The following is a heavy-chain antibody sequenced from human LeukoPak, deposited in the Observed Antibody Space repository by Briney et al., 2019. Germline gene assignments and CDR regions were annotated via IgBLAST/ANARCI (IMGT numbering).Heavy chain of an antibody. D-gene: IGHD2-2*01. CDR2: ISAYNGNT. CDR3: ARVVRSAGDTDIVVVPAARTYYYYYYMDV. CDR1: GYAFTSYG. V-gene: IGHV1-18*01. J-gene: IGHJ6*03. Sequence: ASVKVSCKASGYAFTSYGISWVRQAPGQGLEWMGWISAYNGNTNYAQTLQGRVTMTTDTSTSTAYMELRSLRSDDTAVYYCARVVRSAGDTDIVVVPAARTYYYYYYMDVWGKGTTVTVSS.